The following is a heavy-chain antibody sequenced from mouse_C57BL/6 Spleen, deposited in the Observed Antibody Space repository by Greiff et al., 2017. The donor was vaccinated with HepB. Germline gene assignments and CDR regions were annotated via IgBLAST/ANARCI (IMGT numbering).Heavy chain of an antibody. CDR1: GFTFSDYY. CDR2: INYDGSST. V-gene: IGHV5-16*01. D-gene: IGHD2-2*01. Sequence: EVQLVESEGGLVQPGSSMKLSCTASGFTFSDYYMAWVRQVPEKGLEWVANINYDGSSTYYLDSLKSRFIISRDNAKNILYMQMSSLKSEDTATYYCAGLGGDDEGYAMDYWGQGTSVTVSS. CDR3: AGLGGDDEGYAMDY. J-gene: IGHJ4*01.